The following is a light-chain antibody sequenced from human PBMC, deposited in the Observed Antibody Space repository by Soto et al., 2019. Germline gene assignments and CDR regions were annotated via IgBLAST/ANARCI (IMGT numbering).Light chain of an antibody. J-gene: IGKJ4*01. CDR2: AAS. CDR3: QQTSAFPLT. V-gene: IGKV1-12*01. CDR1: QGIRTW. Sequence: EIQMTQSPSSVSASVGDRVTITCRASQGIRTWLVWYQQKPGTAPKLLIYAASNLQRGVPSRFSGSASGTDFTLTISSLQPEDFATYYCQQTSAFPLTFGGGTKVDIK.